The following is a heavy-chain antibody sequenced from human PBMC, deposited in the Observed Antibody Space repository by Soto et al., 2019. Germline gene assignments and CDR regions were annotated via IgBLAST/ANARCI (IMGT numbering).Heavy chain of an antibody. J-gene: IGHJ4*02. Sequence: HPGGSMRLSCAASGFPFSSYGMHWVRQAPGKGLEWVAVISYDGSNKYYADSVKGRFTISRDNSKNTLYLQMNSLRAEGTAVYYCAKDRDVLLWFGEKRGEWLFDYWGQGTLVTVSS. CDR2: ISYDGSNK. V-gene: IGHV3-30*18. CDR3: AKDRDVLLWFGEKRGEWLFDY. CDR1: GFPFSSYG. D-gene: IGHD3-10*01.